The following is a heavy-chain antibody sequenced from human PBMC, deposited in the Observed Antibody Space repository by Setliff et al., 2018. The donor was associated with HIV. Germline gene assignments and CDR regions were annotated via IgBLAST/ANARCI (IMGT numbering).Heavy chain of an antibody. CDR3: ASGRYFDWSTDQ. Sequence: GASVKVSCKSSAGSFSIFAINWVRQAPGQGLEWMGGMMTIFSTTNYARKFQGRVTITTDESTGTAYMELSNLRSEDTAVYYCASGRYFDWSTDQWGQGTLVTVSS. CDR1: AGSFSIFA. J-gene: IGHJ4*02. CDR2: MMTIFSTT. V-gene: IGHV1-69*05. D-gene: IGHD3-9*01.